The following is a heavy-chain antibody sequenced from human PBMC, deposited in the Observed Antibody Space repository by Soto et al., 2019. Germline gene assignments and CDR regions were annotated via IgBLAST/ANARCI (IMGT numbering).Heavy chain of an antibody. V-gene: IGHV3-23*01. CDR3: AKAQSLVGATSRGYYFDY. Sequence: GGSLRLSCAASGFTFSSYAMIWVRQAPGKGLEWVSAISGSGGSTYYADSVKGRFTISRDNSKNTLYLQMNSLRAEDTAVYYCAKAQSLVGATSRGYYFDYWGQGTLVTVSS. J-gene: IGHJ4*02. D-gene: IGHD1-26*01. CDR1: GFTFSSYA. CDR2: ISGSGGST.